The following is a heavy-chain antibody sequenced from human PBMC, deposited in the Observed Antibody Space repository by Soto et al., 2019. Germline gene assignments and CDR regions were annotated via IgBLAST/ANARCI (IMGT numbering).Heavy chain of an antibody. CDR3: ARIRQLLFVS. D-gene: IGHD2-2*01. V-gene: IGHV3-23*01. CDR1: GFTFRVYA. Sequence: GGSLRLSCAASGFTFRVYAMSWFRQAPGRGLEWVSAIGGTGNTTYYAVSVKGRFTIARDNSRDTLYLQMTSLRVEDTAVYYCARIRQLLFVSWGQGTLVTVSS. J-gene: IGHJ4*02. CDR2: IGGTGNTT.